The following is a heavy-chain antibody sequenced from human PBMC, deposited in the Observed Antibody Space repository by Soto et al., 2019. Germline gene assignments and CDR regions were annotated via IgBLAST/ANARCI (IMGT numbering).Heavy chain of an antibody. CDR3: ARGDYDYVHRWFDP. Sequence: QPGGSLRLSCAASGFTFSSYEMNWVRQAPGKGLEWVSYISSSGSTIYYADSVKGRFTISRDNAKNSLYLQMNSLRAEDTAVYYCARGDYDYVHRWFDPWGQGTLVTVSS. V-gene: IGHV3-48*03. CDR2: ISSSGSTI. D-gene: IGHD3-16*01. CDR1: GFTFSSYE. J-gene: IGHJ5*02.